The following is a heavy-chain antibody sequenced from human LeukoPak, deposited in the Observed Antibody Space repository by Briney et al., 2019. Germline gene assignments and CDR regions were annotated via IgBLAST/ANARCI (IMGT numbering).Heavy chain of an antibody. CDR2: IWYDGSNK. J-gene: IGHJ4*02. CDR1: GFTFSSYG. D-gene: IGHD3-22*01. Sequence: PGRSLRLSCAASGFTFSSYGMHWVRQAPGKGLEWVAVIWYDGSNKYYADSVKGRFTISRDNSKNTLYLQMNSLRAEDTAVYYCAKVMGPHYYDTSGYYFDYWGQGALVTVSS. V-gene: IGHV3-33*06. CDR3: AKVMGPHYYDTSGYYFDY.